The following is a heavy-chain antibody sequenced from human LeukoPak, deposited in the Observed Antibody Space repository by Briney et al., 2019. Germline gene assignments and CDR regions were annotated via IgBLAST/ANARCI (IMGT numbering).Heavy chain of an antibody. CDR1: GYTFTSYY. CDR3: ARVGVVEARTLGY. Sequence: GASVKVSCKASGYTFTSYYTHWVRQAPGQGLEWMGIIDPSGGSTSYAQKFQGRVTMTRDMSTSTVYMELSSLRSEDTAVYYCARVGVVEARTLGYWGQGTLVTVSS. V-gene: IGHV1-46*01. J-gene: IGHJ4*02. D-gene: IGHD3-22*01. CDR2: IDPSGGST.